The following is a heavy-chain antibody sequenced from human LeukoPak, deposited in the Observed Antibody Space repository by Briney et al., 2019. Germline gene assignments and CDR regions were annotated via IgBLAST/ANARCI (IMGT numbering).Heavy chain of an antibody. CDR3: ARRMVRGVITLSYWFDP. CDR2: INLSGGST. V-gene: IGHV1-46*01. CDR1: GYTFTSYY. Sequence: SSVKVPCKASGYTFTSYYMHWLRQAPRQGLEWMGIINLSGGSTSYAQKFQGRVTMTRDTSTSTVYMELSSLRSEDTAVYYCARRMVRGVITLSYWFDPWGQGTLVTVSS. J-gene: IGHJ5*02. D-gene: IGHD3-10*01.